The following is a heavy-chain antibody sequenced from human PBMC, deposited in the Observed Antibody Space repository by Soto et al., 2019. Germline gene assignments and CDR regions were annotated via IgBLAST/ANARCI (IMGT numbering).Heavy chain of an antibody. D-gene: IGHD2-8*01. J-gene: IGHJ4*02. Sequence: QVQLVQSGAEVKKPGASVKVSCKASGYTFSGYYMHWVRQAPGQGLEWMGWINPDNGDTKYAQKFQGRVTMTRDTSISTAYMELSRLRSDDTAIYYCARTKYFDYWGQGTLVTVSS. V-gene: IGHV1-2*02. CDR3: ARTKYFDY. CDR1: GYTFSGYY. CDR2: INPDNGDT.